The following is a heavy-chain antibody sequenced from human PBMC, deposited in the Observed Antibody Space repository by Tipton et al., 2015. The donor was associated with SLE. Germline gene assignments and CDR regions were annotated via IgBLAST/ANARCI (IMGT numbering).Heavy chain of an antibody. CDR1: GYSISSGYY. D-gene: IGHD5-12*01. CDR3: ARESSGYGEDYYYYYYMDV. V-gene: IGHV4-38-2*02. Sequence: TLSLTCAVSGYSISSGYYWGWIRQPPGKGLEWIGEINHSGSTNYNPSLKSRVTISVDTSKNQFSLKLSSVTAADTAVYYCARESSGYGEDYYYYYYMDVWGKGTTVTVSS. J-gene: IGHJ6*03. CDR2: INHSGST.